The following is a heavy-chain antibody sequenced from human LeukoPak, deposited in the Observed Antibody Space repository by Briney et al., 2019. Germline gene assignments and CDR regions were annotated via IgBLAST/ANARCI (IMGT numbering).Heavy chain of an antibody. V-gene: IGHV3-21*01. D-gene: IGHD2-2*01. CDR2: IRSSSSYI. J-gene: IGHJ4*02. Sequence: GGSLRLSCAASGFTFSSYSMNWVRQAPGKGLEWVSSIRSSSSYIYYADSVKGRFTIPRDNAKNSLYLQMNSLRAEDTAVYYCARGLVFCSSTSCSAPDLDYWGQGTLVTVSS. CDR3: ARGLVFCSSTSCSAPDLDY. CDR1: GFTFSSYS.